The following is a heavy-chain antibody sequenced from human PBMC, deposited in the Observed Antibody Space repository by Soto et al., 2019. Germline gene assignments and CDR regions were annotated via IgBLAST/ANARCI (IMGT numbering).Heavy chain of an antibody. CDR1: GGSISSGGYS. CDR2: IYHSGST. CDR3: ARGSLYCSGGSCYGKRGYFDY. Sequence: QLQLQESGSGLVKPSQTLSLTCAVSGGSISSGGYSWSWIRQPPGKGLEWIGYIYHSGSTYYNPSLKRRVTISVDRSKNRFSLKLSSVTAADTAVYYCARGSLYCSGGSCYGKRGYFDYWGQGTLVTVSS. J-gene: IGHJ4*02. V-gene: IGHV4-30-2*01. D-gene: IGHD2-15*01.